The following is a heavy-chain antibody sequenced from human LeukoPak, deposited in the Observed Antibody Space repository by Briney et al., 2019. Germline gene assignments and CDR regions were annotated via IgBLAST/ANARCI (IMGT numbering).Heavy chain of an antibody. CDR3: ARDGYDSGYYYMDV. CDR1: GGSFSGYY. J-gene: IGHJ6*03. CDR2: INHSGST. Sequence: TTSETLSLTCAVYGGSFSGYYWSWIRQPPGKGLEWIGEINHSGSTNYNPSLKSRVTISVDTSKNQISLRLSSVTAADTAVYYCARDGYDSGYYYMDVWGKGTTVTVSS. D-gene: IGHD5-12*01. V-gene: IGHV4-34*01.